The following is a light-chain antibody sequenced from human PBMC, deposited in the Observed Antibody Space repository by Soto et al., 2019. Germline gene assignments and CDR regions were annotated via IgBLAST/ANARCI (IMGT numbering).Light chain of an antibody. J-gene: IGKJ1*01. CDR3: QQFNNYPQT. CDR2: DAS. V-gene: IGKV1D-13*01. Sequence: AVQLTQSPSSLSASVGDRVTITCRAGQGISSALAWYQQKPGKVPKVLIYDASRLESGVPSRFSGSGSGTDFTLTISSLQPEDFATYYCQQFNNYPQTFGQGTKVEIK. CDR1: QGISSA.